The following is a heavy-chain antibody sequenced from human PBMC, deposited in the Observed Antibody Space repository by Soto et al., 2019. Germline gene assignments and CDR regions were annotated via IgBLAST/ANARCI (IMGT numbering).Heavy chain of an antibody. J-gene: IGHJ5*02. CDR2: ISYDGSNK. CDR3: ARDQWVVRGPRTDIWGWFDP. V-gene: IGHV3-30-3*01. D-gene: IGHD3-10*01. Sequence: QVQLVESGRGVVQPGRSLRLSCAASGFTFSSYAMHWVRQAPGKGLEWVAVISYDGSNKYYADSVKGRFTISRDNSKNTLYLQMNSLRAEDTAVYYCARDQWVVRGPRTDIWGWFDPWGQGTLVTVSS. CDR1: GFTFSSYA.